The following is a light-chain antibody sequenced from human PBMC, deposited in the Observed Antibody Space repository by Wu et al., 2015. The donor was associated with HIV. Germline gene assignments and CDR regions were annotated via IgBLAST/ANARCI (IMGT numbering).Light chain of an antibody. CDR1: QSVNSY. J-gene: IGKJ2*01. CDR2: DAS. V-gene: IGKV3-11*01. CDR3: QHYGTSPPYT. Sequence: EIVLTQSPGTLSLSPGERATLSCRASQSVNSYLAWYQQKPGQAPRLLIYDASNRATGIPARFSGSGSGTDFSLTISSLEPEDFAVYYCQHYGTSPPYTFGQGTKLEIK.